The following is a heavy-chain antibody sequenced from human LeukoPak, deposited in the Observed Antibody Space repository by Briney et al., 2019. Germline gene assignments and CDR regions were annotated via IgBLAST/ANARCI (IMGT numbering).Heavy chain of an antibody. J-gene: IGHJ4*02. CDR2: IDYSGST. CDR1: GGSISRGGYY. D-gene: IGHD1-20*01. V-gene: IGHV4-31*03. CDR3: ARDRLHITGFDY. Sequence: SETLSLTCTVSGGSISRGGYYWSWIRQLPGKGLEWIGYIDYSGSTLYNPSLKSRVTISADTSKNQISLKLSSVTAADTAVYYCARDRLHITGFDYWGQGTLVTVSS.